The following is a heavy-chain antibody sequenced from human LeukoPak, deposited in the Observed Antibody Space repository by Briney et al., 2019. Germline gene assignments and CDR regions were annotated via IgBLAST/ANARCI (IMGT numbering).Heavy chain of an antibody. CDR2: INHSGST. CDR3: ASQEGSEYYYDSSGYYPFDY. Sequence: SETLSLTCAVYGGSFSGYYWSWIRQPPGKGLEWIGEINHSGSTNYNPSLKSRVTISVDTSKNQFSLKLSSVTAADTAVYYCASQEGSEYYYDSSGYYPFDYWGQGTLVTVSS. V-gene: IGHV4-34*01. CDR1: GGSFSGYY. D-gene: IGHD3-22*01. J-gene: IGHJ4*02.